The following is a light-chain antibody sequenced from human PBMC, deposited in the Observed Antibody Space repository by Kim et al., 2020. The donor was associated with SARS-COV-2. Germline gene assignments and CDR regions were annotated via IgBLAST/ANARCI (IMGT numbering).Light chain of an antibody. CDR1: RGLGGW. V-gene: IGKV1-5*03. CDR3: LQYNTYPYS. J-gene: IGKJ2*03. CDR2: KAS. Sequence: SASVGDRVPITCRASRGLGGWLAWYQQKPGKTPRLLIYKASSLEGGVPSRFSGTRSETEYTLTISSLQPDDFATYYCLQYNTYPYSFGQGTKLEI.